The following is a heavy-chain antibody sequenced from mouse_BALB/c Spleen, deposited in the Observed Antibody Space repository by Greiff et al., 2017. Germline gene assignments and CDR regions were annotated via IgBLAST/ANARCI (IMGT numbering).Heavy chain of an antibody. D-gene: IGHD1-2*01. CDR1: GYTFTSYV. Sequence: EVQLVESGPELVKPGASAKMSCKASGYTFTSYVMHWVKQKPGQGLEWIGYINPYNDGTKYNEKFKGKATLTSDKSSSTAYMELSSLTSEDSAVYYCARLITTAHYYAMDYWGQGTSVTVSS. J-gene: IGHJ4*01. V-gene: IGHV1-14*01. CDR2: INPYNDGT. CDR3: ARLITTAHYYAMDY.